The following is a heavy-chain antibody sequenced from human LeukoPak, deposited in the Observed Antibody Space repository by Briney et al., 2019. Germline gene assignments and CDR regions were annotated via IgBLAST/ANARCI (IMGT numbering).Heavy chain of an antibody. CDR3: VRHGESGRHHSYFDY. V-gene: IGHV4-59*08. CDR2: SYYSGST. Sequence: PSETLSLTCTVSGGSLNSYYWGWIRQATGKGLERIGYSYYSGSTNYNSSLKSRVTISVDTSKNQFSLTVSSVTAGDTAIYYCVRHGESGRHHSYFDYWGQGALVTVSS. CDR1: GGSLNSYY. D-gene: IGHD3-10*01. J-gene: IGHJ4*02.